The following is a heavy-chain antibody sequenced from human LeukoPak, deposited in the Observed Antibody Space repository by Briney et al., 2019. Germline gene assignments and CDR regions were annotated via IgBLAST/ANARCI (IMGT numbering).Heavy chain of an antibody. V-gene: IGHV3-30*18. CDR3: AKSYGSGTYYWIWDY. J-gene: IGHJ4*02. CDR1: GFTFNSYG. CDR2: ISYDGSYK. Sequence: PGRSLRLSCAASGFTFNSYGMHWVRQAPGKGLEWVALISYDGSYKYYADSVKGRFTISRDNSKNTLYLQMNSLRAEGTAVYYCAKSYGSGTYYWIWDYWGQGTLASVSS. D-gene: IGHD3-10*01.